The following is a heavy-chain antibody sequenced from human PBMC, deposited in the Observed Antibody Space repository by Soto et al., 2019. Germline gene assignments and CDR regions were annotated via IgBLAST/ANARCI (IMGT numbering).Heavy chain of an antibody. Sequence: QVQLVESGGGVVQPGRSLRLSCAASGFTFSSYGMHWVRQAPGKGLEWVAVISYDGSNKYYADSVKGRFTISRDNSKNTLYLQMNSLRAEDTAVYYCAKDLDYYDSSGYFDYWGQGTLVTVSS. CDR2: ISYDGSNK. CDR3: AKDLDYYDSSGYFDY. D-gene: IGHD3-22*01. V-gene: IGHV3-30*18. CDR1: GFTFSSYG. J-gene: IGHJ4*02.